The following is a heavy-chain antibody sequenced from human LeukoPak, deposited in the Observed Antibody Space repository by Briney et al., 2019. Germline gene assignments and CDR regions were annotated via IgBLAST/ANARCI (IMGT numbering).Heavy chain of an antibody. Sequence: GGSLRLSCAASGFTFSSYWMHWVRHAPGKGLVWVSRISTDGTTTSSADSVKGRFTISRDNAKNTLYLQMNSLRAEDTAVYYCARDAYSDRSFDYWGQGSLVTVSS. D-gene: IGHD3-22*01. CDR3: ARDAYSDRSFDY. CDR2: ISTDGTTT. CDR1: GFTFSSYW. J-gene: IGHJ4*02. V-gene: IGHV3-74*01.